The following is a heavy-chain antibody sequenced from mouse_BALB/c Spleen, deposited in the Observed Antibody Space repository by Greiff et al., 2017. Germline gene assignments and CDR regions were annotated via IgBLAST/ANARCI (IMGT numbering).Heavy chain of an antibody. D-gene: IGHD1-1*01. V-gene: IGHV5-6-3*01. CDR2: INSNGCST. J-gene: IGHJ2*01. CDR3: ARGPDGYFDY. Sequence: VQLKESGGGLVQPGGSLKLSCAASGFTFSSYGMSWVRQTPDKRLELVATINSNGCSTYYPDSVKGRFTISRDNAKNTLYLQMSSLKSEDTAMYYCARGPDGYFDYWGQGTTLTVSS. CDR1: GFTFSSYG.